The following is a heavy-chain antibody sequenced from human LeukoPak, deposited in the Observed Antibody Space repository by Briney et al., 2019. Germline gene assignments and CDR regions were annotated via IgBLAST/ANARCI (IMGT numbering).Heavy chain of an antibody. J-gene: IGHJ3*02. CDR2: IYHSGST. D-gene: IGHD2-2*02. CDR3: ARHRYCSSTSCYTEDDAFDI. CDR1: DYSISSGYY. Sequence: SETLSLTCSVSDYSISSGYYWGWIRQPPGKGLEWIGSIYHSGSTYYNPPLKSRVTISVDTSKNQFSLKLSSVTAADTAVYYCARHRYCSSTSCYTEDDAFDIWGQGTMVTVSS. V-gene: IGHV4-38-2*02.